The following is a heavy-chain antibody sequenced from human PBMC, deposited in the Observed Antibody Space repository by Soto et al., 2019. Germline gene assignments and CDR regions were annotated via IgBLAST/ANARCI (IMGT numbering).Heavy chain of an antibody. CDR3: ARHPGGRGYYYGMDV. V-gene: IGHV1-69*05. J-gene: IGHJ6*02. D-gene: IGHD2-15*01. CDR1: GGTFSSYA. Sequence: QVQLVQSGAEVKKPGSSVKVSCKASGGTFSSYAISWVRQAPGQGLEWMGGIIPIFGTANYAQKFQGRVTXTXGXAXXTAYMGLSSLRSEDTAVYYCARHPGGRGYYYGMDVWGQGTTVTVSS. CDR2: IIPIFGTA.